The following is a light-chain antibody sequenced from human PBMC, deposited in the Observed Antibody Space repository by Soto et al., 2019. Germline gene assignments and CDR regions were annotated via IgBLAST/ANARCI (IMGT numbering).Light chain of an antibody. Sequence: DIVMEQSPLSLPVTPGEPASISCRSSQSLLHSNGYNYLDWYLQKPGQSPQLLIYLGSNRASGVPDRFSGSGSGTDVTLKISRVEAEDVGLYYCMQALQTPYTFGQGTKLEIK. CDR1: QSLLHSNGYNY. V-gene: IGKV2-28*01. CDR2: LGS. J-gene: IGKJ2*01. CDR3: MQALQTPYT.